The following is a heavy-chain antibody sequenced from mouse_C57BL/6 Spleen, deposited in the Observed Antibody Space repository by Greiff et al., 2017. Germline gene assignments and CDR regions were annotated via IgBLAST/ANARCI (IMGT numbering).Heavy chain of an antibody. V-gene: IGHV5-6*02. CDR2: ISSGGSYT. CDR1: GFTFSSYG. D-gene: IGHD1-1*01. J-gene: IGHJ1*03. Sequence: EVKLEESGGDLVKPGGSLKLSCAASGFTFSSYGMSWVRQTPDKRLEWVATISSGGSYTYYPDSVKGRFTISRDNAKNTLYLQMSSLKSEDTAMYYCARRDTTVVATGYFDVWGTGTTVTVSS. CDR3: ARRDTTVVATGYFDV.